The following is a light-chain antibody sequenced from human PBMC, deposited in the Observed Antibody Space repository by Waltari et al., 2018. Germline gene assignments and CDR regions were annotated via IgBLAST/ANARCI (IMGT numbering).Light chain of an antibody. J-gene: IGKJ1*01. CDR2: QAS. V-gene: IGKV1-5*03. CDR1: QNINNW. CDR3: QQYNISPST. Sequence: DIQMTQSPSTLSASVGDRVTITCRASQNINNWLAWFQLKPGKAPKLLIYQASGLQSGVPSRFSGSGSGTEFTLTISGLQPDDFATYFCQQYNISPSTFGQGTKVEFK.